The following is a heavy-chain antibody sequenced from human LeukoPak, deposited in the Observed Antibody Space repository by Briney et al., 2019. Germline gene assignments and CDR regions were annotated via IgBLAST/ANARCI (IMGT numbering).Heavy chain of an antibody. J-gene: IGHJ3*02. D-gene: IGHD1-1*01. Sequence: SETLSLTCSVSGGFVSSGSYYWSWIRQPPGKGLEWIGYSSYSGSTSYNPSLKSRVTIAVDTSKNQFSLRLRSVTAADTAVYYCATVRWNDGDAFDIWGQGTMVTVSS. V-gene: IGHV4-61*01. CDR2: SSYSGST. CDR1: GGFVSSGSYY. CDR3: ATVRWNDGDAFDI.